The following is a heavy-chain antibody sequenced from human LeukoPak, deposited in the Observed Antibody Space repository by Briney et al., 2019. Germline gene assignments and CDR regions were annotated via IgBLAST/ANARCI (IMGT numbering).Heavy chain of an antibody. CDR1: GISISNYY. J-gene: IGHJ4*02. CDR3: TRLDLSSGWTVVGF. Sequence: SETLSLTCTVSGISISNYYWSWIRQPAGKGLEWIGRIFTTGSTNYNPSLKSRVTISVDTSKNQFSLKLSSVTAADTAVYYCTRLDLSSGWTVVGFWGQGTLVTVSS. CDR2: IFTTGST. D-gene: IGHD6-19*01. V-gene: IGHV4-4*07.